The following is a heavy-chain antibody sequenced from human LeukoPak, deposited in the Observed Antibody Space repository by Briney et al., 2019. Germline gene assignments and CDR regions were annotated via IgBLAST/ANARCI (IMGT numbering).Heavy chain of an antibody. J-gene: IGHJ6*03. V-gene: IGHV3-53*01. CDR2: IYSGGST. Sequence: QPGGSLRLSCAASGFTVSSNYMSWVRQAPGKGLEWVSVIYSGGSTYYADSVKGRFTISRDNSKNTLYLQMNSLRAEDTAVYYCAKDSGFWPHYYYYMDVWGKGTTVTVSS. CDR1: GFTVSSNY. D-gene: IGHD3-10*01. CDR3: AKDSGFWPHYYYYMDV.